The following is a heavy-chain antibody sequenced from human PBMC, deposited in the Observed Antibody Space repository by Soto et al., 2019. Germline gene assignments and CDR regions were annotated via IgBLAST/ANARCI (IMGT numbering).Heavy chain of an antibody. CDR1: GGSINSSSYF. Sequence: SETLSLTCSVSGGSINSSSYFWGWVRQPPGKGLEWIGSIYYSGSTYYNPSPRSRVTISVDTSKNQFSLKPSSVTAADTAVFYCARHYSSGSRNWFDPWGQGTLVTVSS. CDR2: IYYSGST. D-gene: IGHD6-19*01. J-gene: IGHJ5*02. V-gene: IGHV4-39*01. CDR3: ARHYSSGSRNWFDP.